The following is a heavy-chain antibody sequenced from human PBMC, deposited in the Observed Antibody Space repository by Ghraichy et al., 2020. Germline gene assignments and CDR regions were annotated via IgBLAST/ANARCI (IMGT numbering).Heavy chain of an antibody. Sequence: SETLSLTCSVSRGSVRSASYYWSWVRQPPGKGLEWIGYVYSNGSTNHNPSLRSRLTMSVDTSKNEVSLKLNSVTAADTAVYYCARIQRSDRSPGYYGMDVWGRGTTVAVSS. CDR2: VYSNGST. CDR3: ARIQRSDRSPGYYGMDV. CDR1: RGSVRSASYY. V-gene: IGHV4-61*01. D-gene: IGHD1-14*01. J-gene: IGHJ6*02.